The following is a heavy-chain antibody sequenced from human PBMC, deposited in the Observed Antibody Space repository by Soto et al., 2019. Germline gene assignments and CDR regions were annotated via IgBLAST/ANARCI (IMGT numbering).Heavy chain of an antibody. CDR2: ISYDGSNK. J-gene: IGHJ6*02. V-gene: IGHV3-30*18. CDR3: AKQLGYCSSTSCRDYYYGMDV. CDR1: GFTFSNYG. Sequence: PGGSLRLSCAASGFTFSNYGMHWARQAPGKGLEWVAVISYDGSNKYYADSVKGRLSISRDNSKNTLYLQMNSLRAEDTAVYYCAKQLGYCSSTSCRDYYYGMDVWGQGTTVTVSS. D-gene: IGHD2-2*01.